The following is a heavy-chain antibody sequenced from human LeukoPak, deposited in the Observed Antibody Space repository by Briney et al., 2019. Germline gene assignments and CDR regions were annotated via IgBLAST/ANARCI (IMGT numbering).Heavy chain of an antibody. Sequence: ASVKVSCKASGYIFTSYGITWVRQAPGQGLEWMGWISAYNGNTKYAQKLQGRVTMTTDTFTSTAYMELRSLRSDDTAVYYCARELSGYDPAYFDYWGQGTLVTVSS. CDR1: GYIFTSYG. J-gene: IGHJ4*02. D-gene: IGHD5-12*01. CDR3: ARELSGYDPAYFDY. CDR2: ISAYNGNT. V-gene: IGHV1-18*01.